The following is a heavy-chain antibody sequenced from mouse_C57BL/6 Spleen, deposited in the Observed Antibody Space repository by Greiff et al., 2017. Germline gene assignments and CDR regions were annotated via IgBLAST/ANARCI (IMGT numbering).Heavy chain of an antibody. Sequence: VQLQQSGPELVKPGASVKIPCKASGYTFTDYNMDWVKQSHGKSLEWIGDINPNNGGTIYNQKFKGKATLTVDKASSTAYMELRSLTSEYTAVYYCASSRTGNYAMDYWGQGTAGTVSS. V-gene: IGHV1-18*01. CDR3: ASSRTGNYAMDY. J-gene: IGHJ4*01. D-gene: IGHD4-1*01. CDR2: INPNNGGT. CDR1: GYTFTDYN.